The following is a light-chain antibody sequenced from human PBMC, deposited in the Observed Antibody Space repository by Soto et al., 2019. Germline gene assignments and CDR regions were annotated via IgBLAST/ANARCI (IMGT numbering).Light chain of an antibody. CDR3: QQRSNWPPVIT. V-gene: IGKV3-11*01. CDR1: QSFSSY. Sequence: EIVLTQSPATLSLSPGERVTLSCRASQSFSSYLAWYQQNPGQAPRLLIYDASKRATGIPARFSGRGSGTEFTLTISSLEPEDFAVYYCQQRSNWPPVITFGQGTRLEIK. CDR2: DAS. J-gene: IGKJ5*01.